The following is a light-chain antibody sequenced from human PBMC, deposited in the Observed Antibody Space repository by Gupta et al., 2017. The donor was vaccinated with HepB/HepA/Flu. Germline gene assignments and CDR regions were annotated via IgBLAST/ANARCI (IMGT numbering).Light chain of an antibody. V-gene: IGLV2-14*03. Sequence: QSALTQPASVSGSPRQSITISCTGTSGDVGGYNYVSWYQQHPGEAPKLVIYDVSNRPSGISNRFSGSKSGNTASLSISGLQAEDKADYYCSSDTNRNTQVFGTGTKVTVL. CDR1: SGDVGGYNY. J-gene: IGLJ1*01. CDR3: SSDTNRNTQV. CDR2: DVS.